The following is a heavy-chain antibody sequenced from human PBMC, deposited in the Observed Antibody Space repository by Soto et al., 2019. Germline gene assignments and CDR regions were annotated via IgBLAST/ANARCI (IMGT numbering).Heavy chain of an antibody. CDR1: GGSISSSNW. D-gene: IGHD3-10*01. Sequence: XETLALTCAVSGGSISSSNWWSCVRQPPGKGLEWIGEIYHSGSTNYNPSLKSRVTISVDKSKNQFSLKLSSVTAADTAVYYCARCYGSGSSYYYYYGMDVWGQGTTVTVSS. V-gene: IGHV4-4*02. J-gene: IGHJ6*02. CDR2: IYHSGST. CDR3: ARCYGSGSSYYYYYGMDV.